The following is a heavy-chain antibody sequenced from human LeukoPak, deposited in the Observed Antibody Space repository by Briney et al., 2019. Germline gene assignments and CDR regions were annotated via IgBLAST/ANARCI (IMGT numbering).Heavy chain of an antibody. V-gene: IGHV3-73*01. CDR1: GFTFNYYG. J-gene: IGHJ4*02. D-gene: IGHD3-16*01. CDR3: TKLYSDYLYGSLVY. Sequence: PGRSLRLSCAASGFTFNYYGMHWVRQAPGKGLEWVGRIRSKPNGDATAYGASVKGRFIISRDDLKNTAYLQMNSLKTEDTAVYYCTKLYSDYLYGSLVYWGQGILVTVSS. CDR2: IRSKPNGDAT.